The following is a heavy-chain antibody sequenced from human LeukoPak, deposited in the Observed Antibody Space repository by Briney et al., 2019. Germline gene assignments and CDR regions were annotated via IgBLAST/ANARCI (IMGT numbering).Heavy chain of an antibody. J-gene: IGHJ4*02. CDR1: GGSISSYY. D-gene: IGHD3-22*01. Sequence: SETLSLTCTVSGGSISSYYWSWIRQPAGKGLEWIGRIYTSGSTNYNPSLMSRVTISVDTSKNQFSLNLSSVTAADTAVYYCARAPHFFDISGSRYYFDYWGQGTLVTVSS. CDR3: ARAPHFFDISGSRYYFDY. V-gene: IGHV4-4*07. CDR2: IYTSGST.